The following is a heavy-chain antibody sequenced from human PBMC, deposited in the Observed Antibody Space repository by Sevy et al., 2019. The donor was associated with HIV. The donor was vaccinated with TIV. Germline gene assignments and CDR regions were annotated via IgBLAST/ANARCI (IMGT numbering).Heavy chain of an antibody. Sequence: GGSLRLSCAVYGFSFDDYAMHWVRQVPGKGLEWVAGISWNSAFIGYADSVKGRYTISRDNAKNSPYLQINSLIPEDTALYYCVKDGGSGSGPSAEYFHHWGQGTLVTVSS. CDR1: GFSFDDYA. J-gene: IGHJ1*01. CDR3: VKDGGSGSGPSAEYFHH. D-gene: IGHD6-19*01. CDR2: ISWNSAFI. V-gene: IGHV3-9*01.